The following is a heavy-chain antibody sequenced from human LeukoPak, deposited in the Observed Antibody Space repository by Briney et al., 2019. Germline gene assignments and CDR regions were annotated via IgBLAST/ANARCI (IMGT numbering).Heavy chain of an antibody. CDR2: IKRKTDGGTT. Sequence: PGGSLRLSCAASGFTFSSYGMHWVRQAPGKGLEWVGRIKRKTDGGTTDYAAPVKGRFTISRDDSISTLYLQMNSLKNEDTAVYYCSTSTVDPNWGQGTLVTVSS. D-gene: IGHD4-11*01. CDR1: GFTFSSYG. V-gene: IGHV3-15*01. J-gene: IGHJ4*02. CDR3: STSTVDPN.